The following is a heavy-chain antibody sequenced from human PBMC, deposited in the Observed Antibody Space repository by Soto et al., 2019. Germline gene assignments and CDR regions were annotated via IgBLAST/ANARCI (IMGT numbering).Heavy chain of an antibody. V-gene: IGHV1-8*01. CDR1: GYTFTRYD. CDR2: MNPNSGST. CDR3: ARRAMGTET. D-gene: IGHD5-18*01. J-gene: IGHJ5*02. Sequence: QVQLVQSGAEVKKPGASVKVSCEASGYTFTRYDINWVRQATGQGLEWMGSMNPNSGSTGCAQKFQGRLTMTRDISISTAYMELSSLTSEDTAVYYCARRAMGTETWGKGTLVTVSS.